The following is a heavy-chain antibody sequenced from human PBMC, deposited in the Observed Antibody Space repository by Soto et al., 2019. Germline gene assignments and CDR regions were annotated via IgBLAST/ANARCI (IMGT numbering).Heavy chain of an antibody. CDR2: TYSKGGST. Sequence: EVQLVESGGGLVHPGGPLKLSSSALGFTTISYAMHWVRQAPGKGLESVSVTYSKGGSTHYADSVRGRFTISTDNSKNTLNLQMSSLRAEDTAVYYCVRDLWGFESWGQGTLVTVSS. CDR3: VRDLWGFES. D-gene: IGHD3-16*01. J-gene: IGHJ4*02. CDR1: GFTTISYA. V-gene: IGHV3-64D*08.